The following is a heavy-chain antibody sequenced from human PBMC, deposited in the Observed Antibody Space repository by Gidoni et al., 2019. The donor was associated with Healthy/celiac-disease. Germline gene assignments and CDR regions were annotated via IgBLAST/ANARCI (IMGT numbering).Heavy chain of an antibody. CDR3: ARGLVVVRGDYFDY. J-gene: IGHJ4*02. CDR1: GGSFSGYY. D-gene: IGHD3-22*01. CDR2: INHSGST. Sequence: QVQLQQWGAGLLKPSEPLSLTCAVYGGSFSGYYWSWIRQPPGKGLEWIGEINHSGSTNYNPSLKSRVTISVDTSKNQFSLKLSSVTAADTAVYYCARGLVVVRGDYFDYWGQGTLVTVSS. V-gene: IGHV4-34*01.